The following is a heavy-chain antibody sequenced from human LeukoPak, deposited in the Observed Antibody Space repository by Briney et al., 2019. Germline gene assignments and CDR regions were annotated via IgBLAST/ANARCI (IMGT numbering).Heavy chain of an antibody. Sequence: GGSLRLSCAASGFSFSDYYMSWIRQAPGKGLEWVSYISGSETTMYYADSVRGRFTISRDNAKNSLYLQMNSLRVEDTAVYYCARDKPRSSGGNGPDAFDVWGQGTLVTVSS. CDR1: GFSFSDYY. CDR2: ISGSETTM. V-gene: IGHV3-11*04. J-gene: IGHJ3*01. D-gene: IGHD6-19*01. CDR3: ARDKPRSSGGNGPDAFDV.